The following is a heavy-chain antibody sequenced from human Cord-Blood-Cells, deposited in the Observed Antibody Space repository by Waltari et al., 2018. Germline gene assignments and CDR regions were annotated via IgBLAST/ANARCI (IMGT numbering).Heavy chain of an antibody. D-gene: IGHD3-3*01. CDR3: AGSLGSGYYVPDAFDI. CDR1: GGSFSGYY. J-gene: IGHJ3*02. Sequence: QVQLQQWGAGLLKPSETLSLTCAVYGGSFSGYYWSWIRQPPGKGLEWIGEINHSGSTNYNTSLKSRVTVSVDTSKNQFSLKLSSVTAADTAVYYCAGSLGSGYYVPDAFDIWGQGTMVSVSS. CDR2: INHSGST. V-gene: IGHV4-34*01.